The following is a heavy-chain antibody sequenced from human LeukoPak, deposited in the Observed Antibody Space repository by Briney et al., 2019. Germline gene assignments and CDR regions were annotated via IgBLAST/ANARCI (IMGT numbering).Heavy chain of an antibody. D-gene: IGHD2-2*01. CDR3: TTRTWADGFDI. J-gene: IGHJ3*02. CDR1: GFTFSNAW. V-gene: IGHV3-15*01. Sequence: GGSLRLSCVGSGFTFSNAWMSWVRQAPGKGLEWVGRIKSKTDGGTADYDAPVKGRFTISRDESKNTLYLQINSLRTEDTAVYYCTTRTWADGFDIWGQGTMLTVSS. CDR2: IKSKTDGGTA.